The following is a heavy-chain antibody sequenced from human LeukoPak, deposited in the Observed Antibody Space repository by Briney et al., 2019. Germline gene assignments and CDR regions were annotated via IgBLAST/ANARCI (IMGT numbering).Heavy chain of an antibody. Sequence: GGSLRLSCAASGFTFDDYAMHWVRQAPGKGLEWVSLISGDGGSTYYADSVKGRFTISRDNSKNSLYLQMNSLRTEDTALYYCAKDFPNRSGGSCYEAGDAFDIWGQGTMVTVSS. CDR3: AKDFPNRSGGSCYEAGDAFDI. J-gene: IGHJ3*02. CDR2: ISGDGGST. CDR1: GFTFDDYA. V-gene: IGHV3-43*02. D-gene: IGHD2-15*01.